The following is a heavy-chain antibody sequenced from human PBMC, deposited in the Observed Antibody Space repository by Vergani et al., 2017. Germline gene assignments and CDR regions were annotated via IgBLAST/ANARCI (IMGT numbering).Heavy chain of an antibody. J-gene: IGHJ5*02. Sequence: QVHLVQSGAEVKKPGASVKVSCKASGYAFTSYHMHWVRQAPGQGLEWMGIINPSGGYTRYSQKFQGRVTMTRDTSTSTVFMELSSLRSEDTAVYYCAREGVTSMVRGVLSPSEVDPWGQGTLVIVSS. CDR3: AREGVTSMVRGVLSPSEVDP. CDR2: INPSGGYT. V-gene: IGHV1-46*03. CDR1: GYAFTSYH. D-gene: IGHD3-10*01.